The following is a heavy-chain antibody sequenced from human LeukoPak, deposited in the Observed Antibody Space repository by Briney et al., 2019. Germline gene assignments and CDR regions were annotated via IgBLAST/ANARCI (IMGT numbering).Heavy chain of an antibody. Sequence: ASVKVSCKASGYTFTSYGISWVRQAPGQGLEWMGWISAYNGNTNYAQKLQGRVTMTTDTSTSTAYMELRSLRSDDTAVYYCARDTLRYYYDSSGSVSEYFQHWGQGTLVTVFS. CDR3: ARDTLRYYYDSSGSVSEYFQH. CDR2: ISAYNGNT. D-gene: IGHD3-22*01. J-gene: IGHJ1*01. CDR1: GYTFTSYG. V-gene: IGHV1-18*01.